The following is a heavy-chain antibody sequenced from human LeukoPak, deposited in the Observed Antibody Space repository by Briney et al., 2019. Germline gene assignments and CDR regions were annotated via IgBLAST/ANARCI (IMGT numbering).Heavy chain of an antibody. CDR3: ARVVPAAHIQNWFDP. Sequence: SETLSLTCAVYGGSFSGYYWSWIRQPPGKGLEWIGYIYYSGSTNYNPSLKSRVTISVDTSKNQFSLKLSSVTAADTAVYYCARVVPAAHIQNWFDPWGQGTLVTVSS. J-gene: IGHJ5*02. CDR2: IYYSGST. D-gene: IGHD2-2*01. V-gene: IGHV4-59*01. CDR1: GGSFSGYY.